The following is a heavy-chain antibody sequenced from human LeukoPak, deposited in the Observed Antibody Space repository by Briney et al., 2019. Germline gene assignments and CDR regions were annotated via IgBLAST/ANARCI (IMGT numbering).Heavy chain of an antibody. CDR2: INPSGGST. Sequence: ASVKVSCKASGYTFTSYYIPWVRQAPGQGLEWMGIINPSGGSTSYAQKFQGRVTMTRDTSTNTVYMELSSLRSEDTAVYYCARGIHCSGGSCWGYYFDYWGQGTLVTVSS. D-gene: IGHD2-15*01. J-gene: IGHJ4*02. V-gene: IGHV1-46*01. CDR3: ARGIHCSGGSCWGYYFDY. CDR1: GYTFTSYY.